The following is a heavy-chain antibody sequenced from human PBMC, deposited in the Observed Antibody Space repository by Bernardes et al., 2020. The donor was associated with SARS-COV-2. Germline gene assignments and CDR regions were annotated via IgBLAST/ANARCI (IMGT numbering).Heavy chain of an antibody. V-gene: IGHV3-23*01. Sequence: GGSLRLSCSASGFSFSNYAMSWVRQAPGKGLEWVSSISGSGGNTFFADSVKGRFTIYRDNSKNTLYLQMNSLRAEDTAVYYCAKGPRAGTDYFDYWGQGTLVTVSS. D-gene: IGHD6-13*01. J-gene: IGHJ4*02. CDR1: GFSFSNYA. CDR3: AKGPRAGTDYFDY. CDR2: ISGSGGNT.